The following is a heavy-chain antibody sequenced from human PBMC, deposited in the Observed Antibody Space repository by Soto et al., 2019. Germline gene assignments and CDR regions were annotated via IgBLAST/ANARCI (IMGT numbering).Heavy chain of an antibody. Sequence: GQAVKISCKGCEYSFPGYWLGWVRQIPGKGLEWMGIIYPGDSDTGYSPSFQGQVTISADKSISTAYLQWSSLKASDTAMYYCTRPSRRYSNNDYIDYWGQGTLVTFSS. CDR3: TRPSRRYSNNDYIDY. CDR1: EYSFPGYW. CDR2: IYPGDSDT. J-gene: IGHJ4*02. D-gene: IGHD4-4*01. V-gene: IGHV5-51*01.